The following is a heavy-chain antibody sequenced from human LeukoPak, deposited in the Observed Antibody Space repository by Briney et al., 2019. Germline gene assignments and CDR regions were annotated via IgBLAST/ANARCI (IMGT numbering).Heavy chain of an antibody. J-gene: IGHJ4*02. V-gene: IGHV3-11*01. CDR3: ARYRVITNDYFDS. D-gene: IGHD3-16*01. CDR1: GFTFGDYY. Sequence: GWSLRLSCAASGFTFGDYYMTWLRQAPGKGLEWVSYISNSGNTIKEADSVKGRFTISRDNAQNSLFLQMKSLRAEDTAVYYCARYRVITNDYFDSWGQGTLVTVSS. CDR2: ISNSGNTI.